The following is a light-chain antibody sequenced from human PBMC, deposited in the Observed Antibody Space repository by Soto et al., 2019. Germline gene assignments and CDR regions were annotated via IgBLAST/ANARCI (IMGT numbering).Light chain of an antibody. CDR1: QSISSW. CDR3: QQYNSYST. V-gene: IGKV1-5*03. Sequence: DIQMTQSPSTLSASVGDRVTITCRASQSISSWLAWYQQKPGKAPKLLIYKASSLESGVPSRFSGSGSGTEFTLTISRLQPDDFAPYYCQQYNSYSTFGKGTKVEIK. CDR2: KAS. J-gene: IGKJ1*01.